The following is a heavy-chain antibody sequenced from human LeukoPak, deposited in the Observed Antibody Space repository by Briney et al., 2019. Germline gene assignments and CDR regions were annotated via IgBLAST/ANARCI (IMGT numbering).Heavy chain of an antibody. J-gene: IGHJ5*02. V-gene: IGHV4-31*03. Sequence: PSQTLSLTCTVSGGSISSGGYYWSWIRQHPGKGLEWIGYIYYSGSTYYNPSLKSRVTISVDTSKNQFSLKLSSVTAADTAVYYCARDGDYYDSSGFNWFDPWGQGTLVTVSS. CDR3: ARDGDYYDSSGFNWFDP. CDR2: IYYSGST. D-gene: IGHD3-22*01. CDR1: GGSISSGGYY.